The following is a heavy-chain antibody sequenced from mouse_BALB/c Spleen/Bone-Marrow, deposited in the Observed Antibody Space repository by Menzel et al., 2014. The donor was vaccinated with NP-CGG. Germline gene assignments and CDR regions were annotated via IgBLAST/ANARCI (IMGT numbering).Heavy chain of an antibody. CDR3: ARMGGNYLYYYAMDY. CDR2: IWWGDDK. Sequence: QVTLKESGPGILQPSQTLSLTCSFSGFSLSTSGMSVGWIRQPSGKGLEWLAHIWWGDDKRYNPALKSRLTISKDTSSNQVFLKIASVDTAATATYYCARMGGNYLYYYAMDYWGQGTSVTVSS. V-gene: IGHV8-8*01. D-gene: IGHD2-1*01. CDR1: GFSLSTSGMS. J-gene: IGHJ4*01.